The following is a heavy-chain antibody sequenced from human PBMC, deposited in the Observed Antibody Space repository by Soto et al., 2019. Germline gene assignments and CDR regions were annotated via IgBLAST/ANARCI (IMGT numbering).Heavy chain of an antibody. CDR3: ARDTTPSL. J-gene: IGHJ4*02. D-gene: IGHD1-1*01. CDR2: VYYSGST. V-gene: IGHV4-59*01. CDR1: GASISSYY. Sequence: QVQLQESGPGLVKPSETLSLTCTVSGASISSYYWSWIRQPPGKGLEWIGYVYYSGSTNYNPSLKXXVXXSVDTSKNQFSLKLSSVTAADTAMYSCARDTTPSLWGQGTLVTVSS.